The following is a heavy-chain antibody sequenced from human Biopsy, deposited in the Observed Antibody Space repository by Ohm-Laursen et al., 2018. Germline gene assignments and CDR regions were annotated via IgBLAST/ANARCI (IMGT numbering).Heavy chain of an antibody. CDR3: TRDRWPHVTLLGLVVFDF. Sequence: SVKVSCKASGYTFTNYGISWVRQAPGQGLEWMGWISPYNGDTDYAQKLQGRVTMTADTSTSTAYMDLRSLRSDDTAVYYCTRDRWPHVTLLGLVVFDFWGQGTLVIVSS. V-gene: IGHV1-18*01. D-gene: IGHD3-3*01. CDR2: ISPYNGDT. J-gene: IGHJ4*02. CDR1: GYTFTNYG.